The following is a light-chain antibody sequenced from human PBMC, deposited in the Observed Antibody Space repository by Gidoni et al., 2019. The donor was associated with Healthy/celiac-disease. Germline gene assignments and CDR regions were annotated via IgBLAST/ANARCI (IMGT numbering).Light chain of an antibody. CDR3: SSRDSSGNHYV. J-gene: IGLJ1*01. CDR1: SLRSYY. CDR2: GKN. Sequence: SSELTQDPAVAVALGQTVRITGPGDSLRSYYASWYQQKPGQAPVLVIYGKNNRPSGIPDRFSFSSSGNTASLPITGAQAEDEADYYCSSRDSSGNHYVFGTGTKVTVL. V-gene: IGLV3-19*01.